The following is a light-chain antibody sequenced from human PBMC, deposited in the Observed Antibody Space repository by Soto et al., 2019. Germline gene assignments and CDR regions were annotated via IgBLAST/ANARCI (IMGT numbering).Light chain of an antibody. CDR1: QSISSY. CDR3: QQRSIWPLT. J-gene: IGKJ4*01. V-gene: IGKV3-11*01. Sequence: EIVLTQSPATLSLSPGERATLSCRASQSISSYLAWYQQKPGQAPRLLIYDASNRATGIPARFSGSGSGTAFTLTISSLEPEDFAVYYCQQRSIWPLTFGGGTKVEIK. CDR2: DAS.